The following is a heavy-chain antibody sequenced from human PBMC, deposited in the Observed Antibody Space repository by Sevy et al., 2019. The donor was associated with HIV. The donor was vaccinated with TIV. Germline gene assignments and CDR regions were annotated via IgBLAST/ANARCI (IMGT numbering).Heavy chain of an antibody. D-gene: IGHD3-22*01. J-gene: IGHJ4*02. Sequence: GGSLRLSCAASGFTFSSYWMSWLRQAPGKGLEWVANIKQNGSEKYYVGSVKGRFTISRDNAKNSLYLQMNSLRAEDTAVYYCARGPPSYYYHTSGFDYWGRGTLVTVSS. V-gene: IGHV3-7*01. CDR2: IKQNGSEK. CDR1: GFTFSSYW. CDR3: ARGPPSYYYHTSGFDY.